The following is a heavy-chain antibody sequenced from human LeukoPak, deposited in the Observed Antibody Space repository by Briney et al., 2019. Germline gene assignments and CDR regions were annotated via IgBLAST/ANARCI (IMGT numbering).Heavy chain of an antibody. CDR3: ARGRVSSSTWYSTYYYYFYMDV. CDR2: VDHTGST. Sequence: SETLSLTCSVSDDSITMYYWTWIRQPPGKGLEWIGYVDHTGSTNFNPSLNGRVSISRDTTKNLFSLRLRSVTAADTAVYFCARGRVSSSTWYSTYYYYFYMDVWGKGTTVTVPS. J-gene: IGHJ6*03. V-gene: IGHV4-59*01. D-gene: IGHD1-1*01. CDR1: DDSITMYY.